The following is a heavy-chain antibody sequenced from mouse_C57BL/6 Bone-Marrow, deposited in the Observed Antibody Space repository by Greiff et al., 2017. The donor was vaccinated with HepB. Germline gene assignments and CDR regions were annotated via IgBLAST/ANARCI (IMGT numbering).Heavy chain of an antibody. Sequence: DVQLVESGGGLVKPGGSLKLSCAASGFTFSDYGMHWVRQAPEKGLEWVAYISSGSSTIYYADTVKGRFTISRDNAKNTLFLQMTSLRSEDTAMYYCARNYGSSIFAYWGQGTLVTVSA. CDR3: ARNYGSSIFAY. V-gene: IGHV5-17*01. CDR1: GFTFSDYG. D-gene: IGHD1-1*01. CDR2: ISSGSSTI. J-gene: IGHJ3*01.